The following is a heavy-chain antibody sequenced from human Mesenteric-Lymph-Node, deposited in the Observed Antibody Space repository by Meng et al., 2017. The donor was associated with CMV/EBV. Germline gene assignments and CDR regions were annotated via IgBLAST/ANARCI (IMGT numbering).Heavy chain of an antibody. V-gene: IGHV3-33*08. CDR2: IWYDGGNK. D-gene: IGHD3-3*01. J-gene: IGHJ6*02. CDR1: SGFTFNIYT. Sequence: GESLKISCAASSGFTFNIYTMNWVRQAPGKGMEWVAVIWYDGGNKYYADSVKGRFTIPSDSSKNTLYLQMNSLGAEDTAVYYCARGQFGVLTVFYYGMDVWGQGTTVTVSS. CDR3: ARGQFGVLTVFYYGMDV.